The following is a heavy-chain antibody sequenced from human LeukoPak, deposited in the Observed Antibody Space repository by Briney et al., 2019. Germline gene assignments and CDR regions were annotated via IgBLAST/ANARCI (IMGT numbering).Heavy chain of an antibody. CDR3: ARSWGASEARRITISY. D-gene: IGHD3-9*01. V-gene: IGHV1-69*05. Sequence: SVKVSCKASGGTFSSYAISWVRQAPGQGLEWMGGIIPVFGTANYAQKFQGRVTMTRDTSISTAYMELSRLRSDDTAVYYCARSWGASEARRITISYWGQGTLVTVSS. J-gene: IGHJ4*02. CDR2: IIPVFGTA. CDR1: GGTFSSYA.